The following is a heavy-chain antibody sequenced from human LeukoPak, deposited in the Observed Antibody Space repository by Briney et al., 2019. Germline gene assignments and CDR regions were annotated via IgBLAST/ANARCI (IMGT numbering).Heavy chain of an antibody. Sequence: PSETLSLTCAVSGYSISSGYYWGWIRQPPGKGLEWIGSIYHSGSTYYNPSLKSRVTISVDTSKNQFSLKLSSVTAADTAVYYCARLMFTVITDYYYYMDVWGKGTTVIFSS. CDR3: ARLMFTVITDYYYYMDV. D-gene: IGHD4-11*01. CDR1: GYSISSGYY. V-gene: IGHV4-38-2*01. J-gene: IGHJ6*03. CDR2: IYHSGST.